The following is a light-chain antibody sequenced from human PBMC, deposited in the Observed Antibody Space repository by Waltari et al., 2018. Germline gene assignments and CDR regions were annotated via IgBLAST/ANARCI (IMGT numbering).Light chain of an antibody. CDR3: QQRSNWPGT. CDR2: EAS. J-gene: IGKJ3*01. V-gene: IGKV3-11*01. Sequence: EHVLTQAPATLSFAPGARAGLSCSASHSVGSHWAWYQQKPGQAPRARIYEASNRATGIPATFSGSVSETDFSLTIAGVEPEDFAVYYCQQRSNWPGTFGPGTRVDI. CDR1: HSVGSH.